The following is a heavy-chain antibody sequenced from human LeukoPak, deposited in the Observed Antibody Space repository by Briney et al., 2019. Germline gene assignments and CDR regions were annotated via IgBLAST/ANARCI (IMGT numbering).Heavy chain of an antibody. CDR2: IDYSGST. V-gene: IGHV4-59*08. CDR1: GDSISNFY. D-gene: IGHD2-15*01. Sequence: SETLSLTCSVSGDSISNFYWSWIRQPPGKGLEGIGYIDYSGSTYYNPSLKSRVTISVDTSKNQFSLKLSSVTAADTAVYYCARRVWSGYCSGGSCYSSYYYYMDVWGKGTTVTIPS. J-gene: IGHJ6*03. CDR3: ARRVWSGYCSGGSCYSSYYYYMDV.